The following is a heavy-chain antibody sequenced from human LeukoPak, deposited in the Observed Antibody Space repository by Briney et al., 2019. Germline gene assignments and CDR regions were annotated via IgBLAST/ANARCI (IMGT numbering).Heavy chain of an antibody. D-gene: IGHD5-12*01. CDR1: GVSITTYY. J-gene: IGHJ4*02. CDR2: VFYSGTS. V-gene: IGHV4-59*01. CDR3: ARSRIVATTHPYYFDF. Sequence: SETLSLTCNVSGVSITTYYWSWIRQTPGKGLQWIGYVFYSGTSTYNPSLKSRASVSVDTSKNQFSLKLRSVTAADTAIYYCARSRIVATTHPYYFDFWGRGTLVTVSS.